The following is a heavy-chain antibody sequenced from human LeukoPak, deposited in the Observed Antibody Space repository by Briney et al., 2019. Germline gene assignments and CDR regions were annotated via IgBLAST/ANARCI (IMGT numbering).Heavy chain of an antibody. D-gene: IGHD2-8*02. V-gene: IGHV1-69*13. CDR3: ARVTPSTGDAFDI. CDR1: GGTFSSYA. J-gene: IGHJ3*02. Sequence: GASVKVSCKASGGTFSSYANSWVRQAPGQGLEWMGGIIPIFGTANYAQKFQGRVTITADESTSTAYMELSSLRSEDTAVYYCARVTPSTGDAFDIWGQGTMVTVSS. CDR2: IIPIFGTA.